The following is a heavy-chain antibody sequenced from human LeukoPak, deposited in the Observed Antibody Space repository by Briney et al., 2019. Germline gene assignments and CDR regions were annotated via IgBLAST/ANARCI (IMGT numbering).Heavy chain of an antibody. D-gene: IGHD1-26*01. CDR3: ARGQVGATSFDY. CDR1: GGSISGYY. CDR2: IYTSGST. Sequence: SETLSLTCTVSGGSISGYYWSWIRQPAGKGLEWIGRIYTSGSTNYNPSLKSRVTISVDTSKNQFSLKLSSVTAADTAVYYCARGQVGATSFDYWGQGTLVTVSS. V-gene: IGHV4-4*07. J-gene: IGHJ4*02.